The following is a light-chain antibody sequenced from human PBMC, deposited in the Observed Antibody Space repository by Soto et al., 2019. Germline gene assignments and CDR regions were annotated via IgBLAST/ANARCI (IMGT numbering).Light chain of an antibody. CDR1: TSDVGGFDS. J-gene: IGLJ1*01. V-gene: IGLV2-14*01. CDR2: EVT. Sequence: QSALTQPASVSGSPGQSITISCTATTSDVGGFDSVSWYQQHPGTAPRVIIYEVTNRPSGVSNRFSGSKSGNTASLTISGLLAEDEADYYCSSYTSSSTYVLGTGTKVTVL. CDR3: SSYTSSSTYV.